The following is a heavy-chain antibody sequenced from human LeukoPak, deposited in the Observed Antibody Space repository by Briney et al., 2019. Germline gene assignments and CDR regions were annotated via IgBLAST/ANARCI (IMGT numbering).Heavy chain of an antibody. J-gene: IGHJ4*02. V-gene: IGHV4-38-2*02. D-gene: IGHD3-22*01. Sequence: SETLSLTCTVSGYSISSGYYWGWIRQSPGKGLEWIGSVYHSGSTYYNPSLRSPVTISVDTSKNQFSLELSSVTAADTAVYYCARLGAYYYDSSGYYYNRYFDYWGQGILVTVSS. CDR2: VYHSGST. CDR1: GYSISSGYY. CDR3: ARLGAYYYDSSGYYYNRYFDY.